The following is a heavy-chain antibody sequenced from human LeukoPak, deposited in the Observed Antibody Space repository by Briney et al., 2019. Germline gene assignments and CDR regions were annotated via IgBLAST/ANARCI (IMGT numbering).Heavy chain of an antibody. D-gene: IGHD5-24*01. Sequence: PGGSLRLSCAASGFTFSSYSMNWVRQAPGKGLEWVSYISSSNRTIYYADSVKGRFTISRDNAKNSLYLQMNSLRAEDTAVYYCARYEMATIKGLNYWGQGTLVTVSS. J-gene: IGHJ4*02. CDR2: ISSSNRTI. V-gene: IGHV3-48*04. CDR1: GFTFSSYS. CDR3: ARYEMATIKGLNY.